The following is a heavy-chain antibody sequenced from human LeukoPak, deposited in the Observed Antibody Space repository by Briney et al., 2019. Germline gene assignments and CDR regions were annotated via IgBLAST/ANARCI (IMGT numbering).Heavy chain of an antibody. Sequence: SETLSLTCAVYGGSFSDYYWSWIRQIPGKGLEWIGEINHSGSTNYNPSLKSRVSISVDTSKNQFSLKLNSVTAADAAIYYCTSHYSSESYRYTGSFDYWGQGTLVTVSS. CDR1: GGSFSDYY. D-gene: IGHD3-16*02. CDR2: INHSGST. J-gene: IGHJ4*02. V-gene: IGHV4-34*01. CDR3: TSHYSSESYRYTGSFDY.